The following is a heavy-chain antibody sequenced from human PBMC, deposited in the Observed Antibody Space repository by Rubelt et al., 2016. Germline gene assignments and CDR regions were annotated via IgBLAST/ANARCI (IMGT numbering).Heavy chain of an antibody. D-gene: IGHD5-24*01. Sequence: QVQLVQSGAEVKKPGASVKVSCKASGYTFTSYYMHWVRQAPGQGLEWMGIINPSGGSTSYVQKLQGRVTMTRDTSTSTVYMELSSLRSEDTAVYYCARTKTVEMATIPLAYWGQGTLVTVSS. V-gene: IGHV1-46*04. CDR2: INPSGGST. CDR1: GYTFTSYY. J-gene: IGHJ4*02. CDR3: ARTKTVEMATIPLAY.